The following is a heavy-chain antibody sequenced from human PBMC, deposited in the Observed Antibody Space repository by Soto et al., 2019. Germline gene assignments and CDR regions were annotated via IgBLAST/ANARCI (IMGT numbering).Heavy chain of an antibody. Sequence: ASVKVSFKASGYTFTSYGISWVRQAPGQGLEWMGWISAYNGNTNYAQKLQGRVTMTTDTSTSTAYMELRSLRSDDTAVYYCARSSVLWFGEPQSYYGMDVWGQGTTVTVSS. V-gene: IGHV1-18*01. CDR1: GYTFTSYG. D-gene: IGHD3-10*01. CDR2: ISAYNGNT. J-gene: IGHJ6*02. CDR3: ARSSVLWFGEPQSYYGMDV.